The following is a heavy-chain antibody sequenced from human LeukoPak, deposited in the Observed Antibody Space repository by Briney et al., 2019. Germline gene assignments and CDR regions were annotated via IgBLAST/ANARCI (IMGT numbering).Heavy chain of an antibody. CDR1: GFTFSDYY. V-gene: IGHV3-11*06. D-gene: IGHD6-19*01. J-gene: IGHJ3*02. CDR3: ARESPSSGWFHAFDI. Sequence: GGSLRLSCAASGFTFSDYYMSWIRQAPGKGLEWVSYIGSSSSYTNYADSVKGRFTISRDNAKNSLYLQMDSLRAGDTAVYYCARESPSSGWFHAFDIWGQGTMVTVSS. CDR2: IGSSSSYT.